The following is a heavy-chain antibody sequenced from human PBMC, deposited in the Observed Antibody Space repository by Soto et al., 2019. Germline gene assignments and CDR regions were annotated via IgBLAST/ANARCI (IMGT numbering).Heavy chain of an antibody. Sequence: SETLSLTCTVSGGSISSYYWSWIRQPPGKGLEWIGYIYYSGSTNYNPSLKSRVTISVDTSKNRFSLKLNSMTAADTAVYYCARHNYGSGSTYFNYWGQGTLVTVSS. D-gene: IGHD3-10*01. CDR1: GGSISSYY. CDR2: IYYSGST. V-gene: IGHV4-59*08. CDR3: ARHNYGSGSTYFNY. J-gene: IGHJ4*02.